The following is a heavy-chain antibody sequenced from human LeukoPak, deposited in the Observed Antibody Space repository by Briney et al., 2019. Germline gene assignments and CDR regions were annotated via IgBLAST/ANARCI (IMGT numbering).Heavy chain of an antibody. J-gene: IGHJ4*02. Sequence: SVKVSCKASGGTFSSYTISWVRQAPGQGLEWMGRIIPILGIANYAQKFQGRVTITADKSTSTAYIELSSLRSEDTAVYYCARDYYDSSGYYFRDYWGQGTLVTVSS. CDR2: IIPILGIA. D-gene: IGHD3-22*01. CDR3: ARDYYDSSGYYFRDY. CDR1: GGTFSSYT. V-gene: IGHV1-69*04.